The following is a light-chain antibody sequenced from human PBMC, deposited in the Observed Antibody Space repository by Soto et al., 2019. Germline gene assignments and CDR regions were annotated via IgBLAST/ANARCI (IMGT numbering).Light chain of an antibody. Sequence: QSVLTQSPSASGTPGQRVTISCSGSSSNIGSKYVYWYQQLPGTAPKLLIYNNNQRPSGVPDRFSGSKSGTSASLAIGGLRSEDEADYYCAVWDDSLSGHGVFGGGTKLTVL. J-gene: IGLJ3*02. CDR3: AVWDDSLSGHGV. V-gene: IGLV1-47*01. CDR1: SSNIGSKY. CDR2: NNN.